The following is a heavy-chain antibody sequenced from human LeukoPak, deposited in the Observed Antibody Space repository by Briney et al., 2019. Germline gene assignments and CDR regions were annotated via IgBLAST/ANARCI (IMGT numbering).Heavy chain of an antibody. V-gene: IGHV6-1*01. J-gene: IGHJ4*02. CDR3: ARGSSSSFDY. D-gene: IGHD6-6*01. Sequence: SQTLSLTSAISEDSVSSSSAAWDWIRQSQSKGLEWLGRTYYWSKWNDDYAVSVKSRIIINPDTSKNQFSLHLNSVTPEDTAVYYCARGSSSSFDYWGQGTLVTVSS. CDR1: EDSVSSSSAA. CDR2: TYYWSKWND.